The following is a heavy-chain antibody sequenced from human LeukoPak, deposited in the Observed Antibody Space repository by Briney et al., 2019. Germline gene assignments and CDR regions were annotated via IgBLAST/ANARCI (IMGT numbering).Heavy chain of an antibody. D-gene: IGHD5-18*01. CDR3: ARAQRGYSYGHPNAFDI. V-gene: IGHV3-20*04. J-gene: IGHJ3*02. Sequence: GGSLRLSCAASGFTFDDYGMSWVRQAPAKGLEWVSGINWNGGSTGYADSVKGRFTISRDNAKNSLYLQMNSLRAEDTALYYCARAQRGYSYGHPNAFDIWGQGTMVAVSS. CDR2: INWNGGST. CDR1: GFTFDDYG.